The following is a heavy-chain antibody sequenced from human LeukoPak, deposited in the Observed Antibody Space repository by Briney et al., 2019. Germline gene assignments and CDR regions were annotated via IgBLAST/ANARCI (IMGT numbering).Heavy chain of an antibody. CDR2: IYTSGST. D-gene: IGHD6-13*01. CDR1: GGSISSYY. Sequence: PSETLSLTCTVSGGSISSYYWSWIRRPAGKGLEWIGRIYTSGSTNYNPSLKSRVTMSVDTSKNQFSLKLSSVTAADTAVYYCARGSLRRGIYFDYWGQGTLVTVSS. V-gene: IGHV4-4*07. CDR3: ARGSLRRGIYFDY. J-gene: IGHJ4*02.